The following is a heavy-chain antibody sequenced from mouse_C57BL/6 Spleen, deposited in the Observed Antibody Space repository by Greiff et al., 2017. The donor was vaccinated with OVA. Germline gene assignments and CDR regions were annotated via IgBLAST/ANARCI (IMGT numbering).Heavy chain of an antibody. J-gene: IGHJ3*01. Sequence: VQLKESGPELVKPGASVKISCKASGYSFTGYYMNWVKQSPEKSLEWIGEINPSTGGTTYNQKFKAKATLTVDKSSSTAYMQLKSLTSEDSAVYYCARSYYDYDEGFAYWGQGTLVTVSA. CDR1: GYSFTGYY. D-gene: IGHD2-4*01. CDR3: ARSYYDYDEGFAY. CDR2: INPSTGGT. V-gene: IGHV1-42*01.